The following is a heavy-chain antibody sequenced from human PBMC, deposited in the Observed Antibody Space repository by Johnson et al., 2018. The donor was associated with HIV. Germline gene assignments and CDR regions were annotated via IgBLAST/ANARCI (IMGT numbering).Heavy chain of an antibody. D-gene: IGHD6-6*01. J-gene: IGHJ3*02. CDR1: GFTFSNAW. CDR3: ASIAARRVSAFDI. CDR2: IKSKTDGGTT. V-gene: IGHV3-15*01. Sequence: EQLVESGGGLVKPGGSLRLSCAASGFTFSNAWMSWVRQAPGKGLEWVGRIKSKTDGGTTDYAAPVKARFTISRDDSKNTLYLKMNSLRAEDTAVYYCASIAARRVSAFDIWGQGTMVTVSS.